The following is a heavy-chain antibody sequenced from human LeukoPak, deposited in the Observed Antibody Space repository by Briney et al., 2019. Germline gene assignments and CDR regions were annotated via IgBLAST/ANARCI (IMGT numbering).Heavy chain of an antibody. D-gene: IGHD2-21*02. CDR3: AKDSAYCGGDRYPPGKDAFDI. CDR2: ISGSGGST. Sequence: GGSLRLSCAASGFTFSSYAMSWVRQAPGKGLEWVSAISGSGGSTYYADSVKGRFTISRDNSKNTLYLQMNSLRAGDTAVYYCAKDSAYCGGDRYPPGKDAFDIWGQGTMVTVSS. V-gene: IGHV3-23*01. J-gene: IGHJ3*02. CDR1: GFTFSSYA.